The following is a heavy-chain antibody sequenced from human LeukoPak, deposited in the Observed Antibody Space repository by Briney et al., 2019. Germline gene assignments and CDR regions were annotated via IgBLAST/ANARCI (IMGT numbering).Heavy chain of an antibody. V-gene: IGHV4-39*01. J-gene: IGHJ4*02. CDR1: GGSISSTSYY. Sequence: PSETLSLTCTVSGGSISSTSYYWGWIRQPLGKGLEWIGSIYYGGSTYYNPSLKSRVTISVDTSKNQFSLKLSSVTAADTAVYYCARHPTYYYTSGSFGYWGQGTLVTVSS. CDR3: ARHPTYYYTSGSFGY. D-gene: IGHD3-10*01. CDR2: IYYGGST.